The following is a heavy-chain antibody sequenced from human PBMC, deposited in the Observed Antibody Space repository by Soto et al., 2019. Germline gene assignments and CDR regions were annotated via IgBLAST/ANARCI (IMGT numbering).Heavy chain of an antibody. CDR2: IYYSGST. Sequence: LSLTCTVSGGSISSGGYYWSWIRQHPGKGLEWIGYIYYSGSTYYKPSLKSRVTISVDTSKNQFSLKVSSVTAADTAVYYCARSEETTRCIDYWGQGTLVTVYS. V-gene: IGHV4-31*03. D-gene: IGHD2-2*01. CDR3: ARSEETTRCIDY. J-gene: IGHJ4*02. CDR1: GGSISSGGYY.